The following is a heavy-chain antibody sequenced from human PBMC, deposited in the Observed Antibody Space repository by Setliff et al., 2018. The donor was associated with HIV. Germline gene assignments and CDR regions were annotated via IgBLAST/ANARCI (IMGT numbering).Heavy chain of an antibody. CDR2: IFYSGST. CDR1: GGSISSGGYY. Sequence: PSETLSLTCTVSGGSISSGGYYWSWIRQHPGKGLEWIGYIFYSGSTFYNPSLRSRVTISVDTSKNQFSLKLSSVTAADTAVYYCARGVAAAGLWGQGTLVTVSS. V-gene: IGHV4-31*03. CDR3: ARGVAAAGL. J-gene: IGHJ4*02. D-gene: IGHD6-13*01.